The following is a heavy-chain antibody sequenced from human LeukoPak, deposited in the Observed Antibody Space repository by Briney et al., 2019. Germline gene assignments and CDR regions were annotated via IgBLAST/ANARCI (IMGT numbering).Heavy chain of an antibody. CDR3: ARLGYSYGLDY. D-gene: IGHD5-18*01. V-gene: IGHV3-9*01. J-gene: IGHJ4*02. Sequence: PGRSLRLSCAASGFTFDDYAMHWVRQAPGKGLEWVPGISWNSGSIGYADSVKGRFTISRDNAKNSLYLQMNSLRAEDTALYYCARLGYSYGLDYWGQGTLVTVSS. CDR2: ISWNSGSI. CDR1: GFTFDDYA.